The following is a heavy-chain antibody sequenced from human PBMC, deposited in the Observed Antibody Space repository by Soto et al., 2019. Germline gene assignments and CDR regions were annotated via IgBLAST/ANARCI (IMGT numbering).Heavy chain of an antibody. D-gene: IGHD1-26*01. CDR3: ARWVGGSMSDNSGKLDS. V-gene: IGHV3-30*03. CDR1: GFIFSGSG. CDR2: IAYDGSRV. Sequence: QVQLVESGGGVVQPGTSLRLTCAASGFIFSGSGMHWVRQAPGKGLEWVALIAYDGSRVYYVDSVRGRFTVSRDNAGNMLYLEMSSLKEEDTAVYYCARWVGGSMSDNSGKLDSCGQGTLVTVSS. J-gene: IGHJ5*01.